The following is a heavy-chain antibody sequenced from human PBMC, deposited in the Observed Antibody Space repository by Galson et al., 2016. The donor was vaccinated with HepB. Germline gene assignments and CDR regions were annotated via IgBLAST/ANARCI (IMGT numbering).Heavy chain of an antibody. CDR3: ARGGSSGYPELDF. Sequence: SVKVSCKASGYSFSAYYMHWVRQAPGQGLEWMGWINPNNGGTIYPQKFQGRVTMTRETAINTAYMELSELRSDDTVFYFCARGGSSGYPELDFWGQGTLVTVSS. CDR2: INPNNGGT. V-gene: IGHV1-2*02. CDR1: GYSFSAYY. D-gene: IGHD3-22*01. J-gene: IGHJ4*02.